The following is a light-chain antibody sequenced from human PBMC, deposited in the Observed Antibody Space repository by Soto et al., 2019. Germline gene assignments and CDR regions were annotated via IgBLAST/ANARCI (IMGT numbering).Light chain of an antibody. V-gene: IGLV2-8*01. CDR3: SSYAGSNNYV. CDR1: NSDVGYYNY. Sequence: QSVLTQTPSATGSPGQSVPISCTGTNSDVGYYNYVSWYQQHQGKAPKLMIYEGSKRPSGVPDRFSGSKSGNTASLTVSGLQAEDEADYYCSSYAGSNNYVFGTGAKVTVL. J-gene: IGLJ1*01. CDR2: EGS.